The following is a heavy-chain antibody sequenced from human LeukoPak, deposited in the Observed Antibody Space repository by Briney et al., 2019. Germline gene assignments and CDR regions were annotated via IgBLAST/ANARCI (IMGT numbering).Heavy chain of an antibody. CDR2: IYPDESNI. Sequence: GESLKISCKGSGYSFPTYWIAWVRQLPGKGLEWMGIIYPDESNIRYSPSFQGQVTISADKSISTAYLQWSSLKASDTAMYYCARPPSRGYSSSFEYWGQGTLVTVSS. J-gene: IGHJ4*02. CDR3: ARPPSRGYSSSFEY. CDR1: GYSFPTYW. D-gene: IGHD2-2*03. V-gene: IGHV5-51*01.